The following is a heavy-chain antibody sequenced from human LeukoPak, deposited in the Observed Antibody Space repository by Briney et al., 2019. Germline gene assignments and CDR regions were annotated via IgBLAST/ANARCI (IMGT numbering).Heavy chain of an antibody. V-gene: IGHV3-23*01. D-gene: IGHD3-16*02. Sequence: GGSLRLSCAASGFTFSSYAMGWVRQAPGKGLEWVSSISGSGGSTYYADSVKGRFTISRDNSKNTLYLQMNSLRAEDTAVYYCAKDPTYYDYVWGSYRPAPPDYWGQGTLVTVSS. CDR1: GFTFSSYA. CDR2: ISGSGGST. CDR3: AKDPTYYDYVWGSYRPAPPDY. J-gene: IGHJ4*02.